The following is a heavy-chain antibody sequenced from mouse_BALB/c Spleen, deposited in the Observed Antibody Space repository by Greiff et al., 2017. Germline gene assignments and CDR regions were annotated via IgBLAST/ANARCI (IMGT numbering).Heavy chain of an antibody. V-gene: IGHV3-2*02. D-gene: IGHD2-14*01. CDR3: ARRAYYRAYYFDY. J-gene: IGHJ2*01. CDR2: ISYSGST. Sequence: VQLKESGPGLVKPSQSLSLTCTVTGYSITSDYAWNWIRQFPGNKLEWMGYISYSGSTSYNPSLKSRISITRDTSKNQFFLQLNSVTTEDTATYYCARRAYYRAYYFDYWGQGTTLTVSS. CDR1: GYSITSDYA.